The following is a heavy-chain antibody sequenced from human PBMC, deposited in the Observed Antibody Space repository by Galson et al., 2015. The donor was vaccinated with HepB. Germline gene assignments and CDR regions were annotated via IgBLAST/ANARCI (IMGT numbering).Heavy chain of an antibody. CDR2: IYHSGST. J-gene: IGHJ5*02. CDR3: ARDGAVAGLNWFDP. D-gene: IGHD6-19*01. CDR1: GYSISSGYY. V-gene: IGHV4-38-2*02. Sequence: ETLSLTCTVSGYSISSGYYWGWIRQPPGKGLEWIGSIYHSGSTYYNPSLKSRVTISVDTSKNQFSLKLSSVTAADTAVYYCARDGAVAGLNWFDPWGQGTLVTVSS.